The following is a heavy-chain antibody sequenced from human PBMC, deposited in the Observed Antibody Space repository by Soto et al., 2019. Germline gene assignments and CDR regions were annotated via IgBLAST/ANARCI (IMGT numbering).Heavy chain of an antibody. J-gene: IGHJ3*02. D-gene: IGHD3-3*01. V-gene: IGHV4-59*03. CDR1: GGSISSYF. CDR3: VSSRTAVFGDALDI. Sequence: SETLSLTCSVSGGSISSYFKNWIRQAPGKGLEWIGCIYDSGDANYSPSLKSRVTLALDTSKNQFSLKLTSVTAADTAVYYCVSSRTAVFGDALDIWALGTMVTVSS. CDR2: IYDSGDA.